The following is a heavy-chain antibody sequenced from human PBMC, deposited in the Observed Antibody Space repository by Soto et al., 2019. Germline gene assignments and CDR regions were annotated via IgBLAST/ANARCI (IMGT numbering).Heavy chain of an antibody. CDR1: GGSFSSDG. J-gene: IGHJ6*04. CDR2: IDPSDSYT. Sequence: GEARKISCKGSGGSFSSDGISGGRQMPGKGMEWMGRIDPSDSYTNYSPSFQGHVTISADKSISTAYLQWSSLKASDTAMYYCAGIYSYGYYYYGMAVWGKGTTVTVSS. V-gene: IGHV5-10-1*01. CDR3: AGIYSYGYYYYGMAV. D-gene: IGHD5-18*01.